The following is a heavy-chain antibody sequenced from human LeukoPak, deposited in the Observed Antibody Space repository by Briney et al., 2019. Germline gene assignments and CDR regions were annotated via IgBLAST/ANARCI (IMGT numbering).Heavy chain of an antibody. CDR2: IIVGSGRT. V-gene: IGHV1-58*02. J-gene: IGHJ4*02. Sequence: ASVKVSCKASGFTFSNSAIQWVRQARGQRLEWIGWIIVGSGRTHYSQNLQERLTITRDMSTNTAYMELSSLRSEDTAVYYCAAELYSGTYGRCCSFAFWGQGTPVTVSS. CDR3: AAELYSGTYGRCCSFAF. CDR1: GFTFSNSA. D-gene: IGHD1-26*01.